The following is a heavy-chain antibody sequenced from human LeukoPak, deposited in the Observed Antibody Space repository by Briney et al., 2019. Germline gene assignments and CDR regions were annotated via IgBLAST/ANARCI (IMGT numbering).Heavy chain of an antibody. Sequence: GGSLRLSCTASGITVSSNYMTWVRQAPGRGLEWVSVLYSGGNTYYADSVKDRFTISRDNSKNTLSLQMNSLRAEDTAVYYCARDRYCSGGRCDYYGMDVWGQGTTVTVSS. J-gene: IGHJ6*02. CDR3: ARDRYCSGGRCDYYGMDV. D-gene: IGHD2-15*01. CDR1: GITVSSNY. V-gene: IGHV3-66*01. CDR2: LYSGGNT.